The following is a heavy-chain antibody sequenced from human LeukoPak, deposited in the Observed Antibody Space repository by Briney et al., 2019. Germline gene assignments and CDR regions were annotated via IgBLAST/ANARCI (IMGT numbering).Heavy chain of an antibody. CDR1: GGTFSSYT. D-gene: IGHD3-10*01. Sequence: ASVKVSCKASGGTFSSYTISWVRQAPGQGLEWMGRIVPILGIANYAQKFQGRVTITADKSTSTAYMELSSLRSEDTAVYYCARAYGSGIFQQWGQGTLVTVSS. J-gene: IGHJ1*01. V-gene: IGHV1-69*02. CDR3: ARAYGSGIFQQ. CDR2: IVPILGIA.